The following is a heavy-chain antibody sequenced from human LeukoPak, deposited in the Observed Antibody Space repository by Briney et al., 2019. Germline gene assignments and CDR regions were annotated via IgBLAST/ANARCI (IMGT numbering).Heavy chain of an antibody. V-gene: IGHV4-39*01. CDR1: GGSISTSSYY. Sequence: SETLSLTCTVSGGSISTSSYYWGWIRQPPGKGLEWIGSMYNGGSTYYNPSLKSRVTISVDMSKNQFSLKLSSVTAADTAVYYCARHIREYRSGWYGFGYWGQGTLVTVSS. J-gene: IGHJ4*02. CDR3: ARHIREYRSGWYGFGY. D-gene: IGHD6-19*01. CDR2: MYNGGST.